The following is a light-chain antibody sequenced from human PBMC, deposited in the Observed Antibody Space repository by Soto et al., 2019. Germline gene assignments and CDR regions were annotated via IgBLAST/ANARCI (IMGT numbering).Light chain of an antibody. J-gene: IGKJ4*01. V-gene: IGKV1-39*01. Sequence: DIQMTQSPSSLSASVGDRVTITCRASQSISSYLNWYQQKPGKAPKLLIYAASSLQSGVPSRFSGSGSGTDFTLTISSLQPEDFATYDCQQSYSTPLTFGGGTKAAIK. CDR2: AAS. CDR3: QQSYSTPLT. CDR1: QSISSY.